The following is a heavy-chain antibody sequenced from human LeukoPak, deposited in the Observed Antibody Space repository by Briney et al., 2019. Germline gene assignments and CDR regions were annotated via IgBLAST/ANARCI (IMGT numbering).Heavy chain of an antibody. CDR2: INHSGST. D-gene: IGHD3-22*01. CDR3: ARGGERSGFDY. J-gene: IGHJ4*02. V-gene: IGHV4-34*01. CDR1: GGSFSGYY. Sequence: SETLSLTCAVYGGSFSGYYWSWIRQPPGKGLEWIGEINHSGSTNYNPSLKSRVTTSVDTSKNQFSLKLSSVTAADTAVYYCARGGERSGFDYWGQGTLVTVSS.